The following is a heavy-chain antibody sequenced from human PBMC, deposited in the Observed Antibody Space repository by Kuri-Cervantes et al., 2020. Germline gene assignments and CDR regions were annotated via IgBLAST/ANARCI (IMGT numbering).Heavy chain of an antibody. CDR2: ISAYNGDT. CDR3: ARVVTYYYDSSGYFGARSFDY. Sequence: ASVKVSCKASGYTFTSYGISWVRQAPGQGLEWMGWISAYNGDTNYAQKLQGRVTMTRNTSISTAYMELSSLRSEDTAVYYCARVVTYYYDSSGYFGARSFDYWGQGTLVTVSS. J-gene: IGHJ4*02. V-gene: IGHV1-18*01. CDR1: GYTFTSYG. D-gene: IGHD3-22*01.